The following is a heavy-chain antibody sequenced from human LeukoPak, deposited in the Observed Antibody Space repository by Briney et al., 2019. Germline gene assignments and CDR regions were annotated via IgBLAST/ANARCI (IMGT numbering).Heavy chain of an antibody. CDR3: ASVRDYYGSDY. CDR2: ISGSGGST. V-gene: IGHV3-23*01. D-gene: IGHD3-10*01. J-gene: IGHJ4*02. Sequence: PGGSLRLSCAASGFTFSSYWMHWVRQAPGKGLEWVSSISGSGGSTSYADSVKGRFTISRDNSKKTLYLQMNSLRAEDTAVYYCASVRDYYGSDYWGQGTLVTVSS. CDR1: GFTFSSYW.